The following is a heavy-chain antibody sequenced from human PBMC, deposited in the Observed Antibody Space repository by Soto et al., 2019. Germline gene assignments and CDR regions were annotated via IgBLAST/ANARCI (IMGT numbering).Heavy chain of an antibody. D-gene: IGHD3-3*01. CDR2: ISAYNGNT. CDR1: GYTFTSYG. CDR3: ARDLGPITIFGVVHNWFDP. J-gene: IGHJ5*02. Sequence: ASVKVSCKASGYTFTSYGISWVRQAPGQGLEWMGWISAYNGNTNYAQKLQGRVTMTTDTSTSTAYMELRSLRSDDTAVYYCARDLGPITIFGVVHNWFDPWGQGTLVTVSS. V-gene: IGHV1-18*04.